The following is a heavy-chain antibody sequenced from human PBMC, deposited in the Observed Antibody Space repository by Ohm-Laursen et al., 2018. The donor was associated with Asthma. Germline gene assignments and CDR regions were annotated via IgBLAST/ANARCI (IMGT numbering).Heavy chain of an antibody. CDR3: ARGVDYGGNHLDS. CDR2: IYDSGMT. CDR1: GDTISSGGHY. D-gene: IGHD4-23*01. J-gene: IGHJ4*02. Sequence: TLSLTCTVSGDTISSGGHYWNWIRQEPGKGLEWIANIYDSGMTYYKASLKSRLTISVDSSKNQLSLILTSVTAADTAVYYCARGVDYGGNHLDSWGQGTLVTVS. V-gene: IGHV4-31*03.